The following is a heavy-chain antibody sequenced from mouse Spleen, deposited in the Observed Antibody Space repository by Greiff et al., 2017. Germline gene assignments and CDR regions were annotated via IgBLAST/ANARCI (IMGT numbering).Heavy chain of an antibody. J-gene: IGHJ2*01. CDR2: IDPANGNT. CDR3: ARGYYVLYFGF. CDR1: GYSIKNSY. D-gene: IGHD2-3*01. Sequence: VQLQQSVAELVRPGASVKLSCTASGYSIKNSYMHWVKQRPEQGLEWIGRIDPANGNTKYAPKFQGKATITADTSSNTAYLQLSSLTSEDTAICYFARGYYVLYFGFWGQGTTVTVSS. V-gene: IGHV14-3*01.